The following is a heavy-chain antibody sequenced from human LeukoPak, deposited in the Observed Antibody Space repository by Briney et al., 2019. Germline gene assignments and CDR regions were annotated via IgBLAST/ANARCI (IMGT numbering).Heavy chain of an antibody. CDR2: IYYSGST. J-gene: IGHJ6*03. V-gene: IGHV4-39*07. CDR3: ARQTGLPGYYYYYMDV. CDR1: GGSISGSSYY. Sequence: SETLSLTCTVSGGSISGSSYYWGWIRQPPGTGLEWIGSIYYSGSTYYNPSLKSRVTISVDTSKNQFSLKLSSVTAADTAVYYCARQTGLPGYYYYYMDVWGKGTTVTVSS. D-gene: IGHD2-15*01.